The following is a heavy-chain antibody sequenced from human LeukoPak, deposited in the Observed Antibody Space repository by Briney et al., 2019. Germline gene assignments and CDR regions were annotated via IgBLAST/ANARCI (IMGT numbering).Heavy chain of an antibody. CDR1: GYTFTGYY. V-gene: IGHV1-2*02. CDR2: INPNSGGT. D-gene: IGHD4-17*01. J-gene: IGHJ5*02. Sequence: GASVKVSCKASGYTFTGYYMHWVRQAPGQGLEWMGWINPNSGGTNYAQKFQGRVTMTRDKSISTAYLQWSSLKASDTAMYYCATSPGYGDYFGWFDPWGQGTLVTVSS. CDR3: ATSPGYGDYFGWFDP.